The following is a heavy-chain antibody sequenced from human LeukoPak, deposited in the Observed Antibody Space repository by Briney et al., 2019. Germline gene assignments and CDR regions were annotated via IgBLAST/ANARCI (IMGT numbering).Heavy chain of an antibody. J-gene: IGHJ6*02. CDR3: AKDRHGYAYYVIDV. CDR2: MSYDGPNI. D-gene: IGHD2-2*01. CDR1: GFAFSSYG. V-gene: IGHV3-30*18. Sequence: PGGSLRLSCAASGFAFSSYGMHWVRQAPGKGLEWVAVMSYDGPNIYYADSVKGRFTISRDNSKNMLFLQMNSLRTEDTAVYYCAKDRHGYAYYVIDVWGQGTTVIVSS.